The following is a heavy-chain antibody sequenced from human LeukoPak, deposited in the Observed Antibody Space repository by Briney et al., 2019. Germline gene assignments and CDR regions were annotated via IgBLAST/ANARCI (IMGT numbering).Heavy chain of an antibody. Sequence: GGSLRLSCAASGFTFSSYSMNWVRQAPGKGLEWVSYISSSSSTIYYADSVKGRFTISRDNAKNSLYLQMNSLRAEDTAVYYCAREEVGRLRWQRGPEGDRGSYLDYWGQGTLVTVSS. CDR1: GFTFSSYS. CDR3: AREEVGRLRWQRGPEGDRGSYLDY. J-gene: IGHJ4*02. D-gene: IGHD4-23*01. CDR2: ISSSSSTI. V-gene: IGHV3-48*01.